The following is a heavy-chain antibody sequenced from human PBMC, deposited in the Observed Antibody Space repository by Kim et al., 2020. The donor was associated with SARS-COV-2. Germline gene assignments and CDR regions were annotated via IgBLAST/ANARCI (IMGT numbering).Heavy chain of an antibody. CDR3: AREGDSAVLEFDP. D-gene: IGHD2-2*01. Sequence: YAASVKGRFTISRDNSKNTLDLQMNSLRAEDTAVYYCAREGDSAVLEFDPWGQGTLVTVSS. J-gene: IGHJ5*02. V-gene: IGHV3-30*01.